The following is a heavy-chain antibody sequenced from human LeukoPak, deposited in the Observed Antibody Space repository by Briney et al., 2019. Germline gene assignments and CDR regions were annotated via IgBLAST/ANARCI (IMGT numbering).Heavy chain of an antibody. CDR2: IYYSGST. Sequence: SETLSLTCTVSGGSISSSSYYWGWIRQPPGKGLEWIGSIYYSGSTYYNPSLKSRVTISVDTSKNQFSLKLSSVTAADTAVYYCASTAGGYYDFWSGPNWFDPWGQGTLVTVSS. V-gene: IGHV4-39*01. D-gene: IGHD3-3*01. CDR3: ASTAGGYYDFWSGPNWFDP. CDR1: GGSISSSSYY. J-gene: IGHJ5*02.